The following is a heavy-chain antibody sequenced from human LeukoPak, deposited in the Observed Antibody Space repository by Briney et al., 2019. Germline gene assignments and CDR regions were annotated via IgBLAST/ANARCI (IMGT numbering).Heavy chain of an antibody. CDR3: ARDSYIASGGSDY. V-gene: IGHV3-7*01. J-gene: IGHJ4*02. D-gene: IGHD6-13*01. CDR1: GFNFNNYW. CDR2: IRDAATQK. Sequence: PGGSLRLSCVASGFNFNNYWMSWVRQAPGKGLEWVANIRDAATQKYYMDHVKGRFTISRDNAKNSLFLQMDSLRVEDTALYYCARDSYIASGGSDYWGQGTLVTVSS.